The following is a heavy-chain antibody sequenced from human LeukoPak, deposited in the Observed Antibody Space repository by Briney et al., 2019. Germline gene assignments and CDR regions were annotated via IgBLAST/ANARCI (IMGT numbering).Heavy chain of an antibody. CDR1: GGSISSSSYY. D-gene: IGHD2-2*01. CDR3: ARRLPRGDIVVVPAAIGAFDI. Sequence: SETLSLTCTVSGGSISSSSYYWGWIRQPPGKGLEWIGSIYYSGSTYYNPSLKSRVTISVDTSKNQFSLKLSSVTAADTAVYYCARRLPRGDIVVVPAAIGAFDIWGQGTMVTVSS. CDR2: IYYSGST. V-gene: IGHV4-39*01. J-gene: IGHJ3*02.